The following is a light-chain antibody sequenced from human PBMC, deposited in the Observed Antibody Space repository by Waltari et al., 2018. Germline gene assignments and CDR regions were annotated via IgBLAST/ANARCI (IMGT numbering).Light chain of an antibody. J-gene: IGLJ2*01. Sequence: QLVLTQSPSASASLGASVKLTCTLSSGHTNYAIAWHQQQPEKGPRYLMKLNSAGSHTKGDRTPDRFSGSSSGAERYLTISSLQSEDEADYYCQTWATGIQVFGGGTKLTVL. CDR3: QTWATGIQV. CDR1: SGHTNYA. CDR2: LNSAGSH. V-gene: IGLV4-69*01.